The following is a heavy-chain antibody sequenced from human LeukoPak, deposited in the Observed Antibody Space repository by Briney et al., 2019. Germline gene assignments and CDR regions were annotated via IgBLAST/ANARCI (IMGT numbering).Heavy chain of an antibody. D-gene: IGHD6-13*01. CDR3: ARDVEVDSSSWYENGVGY. V-gene: IGHV3-21*01. CDR1: GFTFSSYA. Sequence: PGGSLRLSCAASGFTFSSYAMSWVRQAPGKGLEWVSSISSSSSYIYYADSVKGRFTISRDNAKNSLYLQMNSLRAEDTAVYYCARDVEVDSSSWYENGVGYWGQGTLVTVSS. J-gene: IGHJ4*02. CDR2: ISSSSSYI.